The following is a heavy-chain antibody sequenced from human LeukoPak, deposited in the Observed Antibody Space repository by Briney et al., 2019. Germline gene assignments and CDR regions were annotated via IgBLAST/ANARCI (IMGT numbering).Heavy chain of an antibody. CDR3: ARHRFMGEQWLIDY. J-gene: IGHJ4*02. D-gene: IGHD6-19*01. CDR1: RDSSTTYW. V-gene: IGHV5-51*01. Sequence: GESLKISCKGTRDSSTTYWTGWVRQRPGKGLEWMGIIYPGDADTRYSPSLQSHVTISVDKSISTAYLQWSSLKASETAMYYCARHRFMGEQWLIDYWGQGTLVTVSS. CDR2: IYPGDADT.